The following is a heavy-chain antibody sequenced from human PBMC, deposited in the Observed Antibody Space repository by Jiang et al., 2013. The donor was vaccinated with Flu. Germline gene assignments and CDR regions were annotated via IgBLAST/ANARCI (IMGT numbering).Heavy chain of an antibody. CDR1: GFTFSSYA. Sequence: VQLLESGGGLVQPGGSLRLSCAASGFTFSSYAMSWVRQAPGKGLEWVSAISGSGGSTYYADSVKGRFTISRDNSKNTLYLQMNSLRAEDTAVYYCAKQYYDFWSGYYYYYYYYGMDVWG. D-gene: IGHD3-3*01. J-gene: IGHJ6*01. V-gene: IGHV3-23*01. CDR3: AKQYYDFWSGYYYYYYYYGMDV. CDR2: ISGSGGST.